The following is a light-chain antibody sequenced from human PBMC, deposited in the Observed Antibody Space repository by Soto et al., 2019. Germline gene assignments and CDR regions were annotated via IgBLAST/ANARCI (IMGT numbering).Light chain of an antibody. J-gene: IGLJ2*01. CDR1: SSNIGNNY. CDR2: DSN. V-gene: IGLV1-51*01. CDR3: ATWDSSLTGEV. Sequence: QSVLTQPPSVSAAPGQKVTISCSGSSSNIGNNYVSWYQQLPGTAPKLLIYDSNKRPSGIPDRFSGSKSGTSATLDITGLQTGDGADYYCATWDSSLTGEVFGGGTQLTVL.